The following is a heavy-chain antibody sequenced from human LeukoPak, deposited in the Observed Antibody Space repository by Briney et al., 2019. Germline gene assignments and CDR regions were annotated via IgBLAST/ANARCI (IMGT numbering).Heavy chain of an antibody. CDR1: GGSISSYY. V-gene: IGHV4-59*01. J-gene: IGHJ6*02. Sequence: SETLSLTCTVSGGSISSYYWSWIRQPPGKGLEWIGYIYYSGSTNYNPSLKSRVTISVDTSKNQFSLKLGSVTAADTAVYYCARVEAAAGYGMDVWGQGTTVTVSS. CDR3: ARVEAAAGYGMDV. CDR2: IYYSGST. D-gene: IGHD6-13*01.